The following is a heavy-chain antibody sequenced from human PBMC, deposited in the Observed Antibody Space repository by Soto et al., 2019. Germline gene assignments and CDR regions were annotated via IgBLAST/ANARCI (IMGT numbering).Heavy chain of an antibody. Sequence: EVQLVESGGGLVQPGGSLRLSCAASGFTVSTKYMSWVRQAPGKGLEWVSVIYSGGSTFYADSVRGRFTISRDNSKNTVNLKMNSLRAEDTAVYYCARDPGAADYGGQGTLVTVSS. CDR2: IYSGGST. V-gene: IGHV3-66*01. CDR3: ARDPGAADY. J-gene: IGHJ4*02. D-gene: IGHD7-27*01. CDR1: GFTVSTKY.